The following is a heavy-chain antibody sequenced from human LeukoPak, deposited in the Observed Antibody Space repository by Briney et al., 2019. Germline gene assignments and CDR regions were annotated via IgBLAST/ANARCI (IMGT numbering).Heavy chain of an antibody. V-gene: IGHV3-20*04. CDR2: INWNGGST. D-gene: IGHD6-6*01. Sequence: GGSLRLSCAASGFTFDDYGMSWVRQAPGKGLGWVSGINWNGGSTGYADSVKGRFTISTDNAQNTLYLQHNSLRAEDPALYYCARDVRVYSSSSPPGYWGQGTLVTVSS. CDR3: ARDVRVYSSSSPPGY. J-gene: IGHJ4*02. CDR1: GFTFDDYG.